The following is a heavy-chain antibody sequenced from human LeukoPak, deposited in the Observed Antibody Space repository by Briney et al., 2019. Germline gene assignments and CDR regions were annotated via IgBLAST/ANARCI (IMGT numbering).Heavy chain of an antibody. CDR1: GFTFSNAW. CDR2: IRSKTDGGTT. J-gene: IGHJ1*01. CDR3: TTGYYYDSSGYYS. D-gene: IGHD3-22*01. V-gene: IGHV3-15*01. Sequence: AGGSLRLSCAASGFTFSNAWMSWVRQAPGKGLEWVGRIRSKTDGGTTDYAAPVKGRFTISRDDSKNTLYLQMNSLKTEDTAVYYCTTGYYYDSSGYYSWGQGTLVTVSS.